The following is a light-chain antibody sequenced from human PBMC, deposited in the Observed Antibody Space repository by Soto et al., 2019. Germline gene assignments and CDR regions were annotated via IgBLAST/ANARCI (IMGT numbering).Light chain of an antibody. CDR1: TGPVTRGHF. CDR3: CIGALVV. V-gene: IGLV7-46*01. CDR2: DTS. J-gene: IGLJ2*01. Sequence: QAVVTQEPSLTVSPGGTVTLTCGSSTGPVTRGHFAYWFQQRPGQAPRTLIFDTSTKHSWTPARFSGSLLGGKAALTLSGAQPEDEADYCCCIGALVVFGGGTKLTVL.